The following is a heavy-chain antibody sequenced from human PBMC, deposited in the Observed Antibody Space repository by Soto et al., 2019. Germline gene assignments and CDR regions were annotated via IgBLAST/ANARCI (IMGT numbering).Heavy chain of an antibody. J-gene: IGHJ3*02. D-gene: IGHD5-12*01. CDR2: IYYSGST. CDR1: GGSISSGGYY. CDR3: ARDRGYADAFDI. Sequence: SETLSLTCTVSGGSISSGGYYWSWIRQHPEKGLEWIGYIYYSGSTSYNPSLKSRVTISVDTSKNQFSLRLNSVTAADTAVYFCARDRGYADAFDIWGQGTMVTV. V-gene: IGHV4-31*03.